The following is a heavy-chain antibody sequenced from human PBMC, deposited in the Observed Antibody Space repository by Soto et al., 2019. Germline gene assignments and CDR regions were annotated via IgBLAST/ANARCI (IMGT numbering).Heavy chain of an antibody. V-gene: IGHV3-7*01. CDR1: GVTFSTSW. Sequence: PGGSLRLSCATSGVTFSTSWMAWVRQAPGKGLGWVASIRPDGSAKYYVDSVKGRFTISRDNAKNSLSLQMNSLRGDDTALYYWAELAGPWAKGTMVPVSS. CDR3: AELAGP. CDR2: IRPDGSAK. D-gene: IGHD3-10*01. J-gene: IGHJ3*01.